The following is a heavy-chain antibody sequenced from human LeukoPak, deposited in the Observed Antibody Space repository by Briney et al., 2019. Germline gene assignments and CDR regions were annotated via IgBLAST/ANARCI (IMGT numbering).Heavy chain of an antibody. D-gene: IGHD2-15*01. V-gene: IGHV4-59*08. Sequence: SETLSLTCAVSGGSISSYYWSWIRQPPGKGLEWIGYIYYSGSTNYNPSLKSRVTISVDTSKNQFSLKLSSVTAADTAVYYCARHTLVAASSFDYWGRGTLVTVSS. J-gene: IGHJ4*02. CDR2: IYYSGST. CDR1: GGSISSYY. CDR3: ARHTLVAASSFDY.